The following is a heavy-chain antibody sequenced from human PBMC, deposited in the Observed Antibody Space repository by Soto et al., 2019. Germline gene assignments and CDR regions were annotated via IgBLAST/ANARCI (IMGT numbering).Heavy chain of an antibody. D-gene: IGHD2-2*01. CDR3: ARDADTSNHFSFFSS. CDR2: MSSDGSYT. J-gene: IGHJ5*01. Sequence: GGSLRLSCAASGFNFIRYGMHWVRQAPGKGLEWIAGMSSDGSYTPYADSLKGRFTSSRDNPKNTLCLQMHSLRAEDTAVYFCARDADTSNHFSFFSSWGHVTLGTVSS. V-gene: IGHV3-33*05. CDR1: GFNFIRYG.